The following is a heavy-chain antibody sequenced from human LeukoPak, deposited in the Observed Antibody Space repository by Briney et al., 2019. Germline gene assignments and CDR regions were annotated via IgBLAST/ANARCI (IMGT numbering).Heavy chain of an antibody. J-gene: IGHJ4*02. V-gene: IGHV3-9*01. D-gene: IGHD4/OR15-4a*01. Sequence: GGSLRLSCAASGFTFDDYAMHWVRQAPGKGLEWVSGISWNSGSIGYADSVKGRFTISRDNAKNSVFLQMNSLRAEDTAVYYCARLHGAYPFDYWSQGTLVTVSS. CDR2: ISWNSGSI. CDR1: GFTFDDYA. CDR3: ARLHGAYPFDY.